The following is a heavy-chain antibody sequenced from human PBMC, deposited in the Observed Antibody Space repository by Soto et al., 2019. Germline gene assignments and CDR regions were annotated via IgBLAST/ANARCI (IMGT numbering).Heavy chain of an antibody. Sequence: ASVKVSCKASGGTFSSYAISWVRQAPGRGLEWMGGIIPIFGTANYAQKFQGRVTITADESTSTAYMELSSLRSEDTAVYYCASPTMTTVTTSLDYWGQGTMVTVSS. CDR2: IIPIFGTA. V-gene: IGHV1-69*13. CDR3: ASPTMTTVTTSLDY. J-gene: IGHJ4*02. CDR1: GGTFSSYA. D-gene: IGHD4-17*01.